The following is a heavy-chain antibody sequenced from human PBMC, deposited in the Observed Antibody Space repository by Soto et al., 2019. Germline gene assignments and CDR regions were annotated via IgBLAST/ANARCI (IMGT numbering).Heavy chain of an antibody. D-gene: IGHD2-2*01. V-gene: IGHV3-21*01. CDR3: AREGSRGQLLYAFDI. CDR1: GFTFSSYS. J-gene: IGHJ3*02. CDR2: ISSSSSYI. Sequence: SLRLSCAASGFTFSSYSMNWVRQAPGKGLEWVSSISSSSSYIYYADSVKGRFTISRDNAKNSLYLQMNSLRAEDTAVYYCAREGSRGQLLYAFDIWGQGTMVTV.